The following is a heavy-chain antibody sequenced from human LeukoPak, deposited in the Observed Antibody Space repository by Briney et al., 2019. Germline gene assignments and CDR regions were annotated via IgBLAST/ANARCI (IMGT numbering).Heavy chain of an antibody. CDR3: ARCLVGGYGLSGAFDI. J-gene: IGHJ3*02. Sequence: SVKVSCKASGGTFSSYAISWVRQAPGQGLEWMGGIIPIFGTANYAQKFQGRVTITTDESTSTAYMELSSLRSEDTTVYYCARCLVGGYGLSGAFDIWGQGTMVTVSS. CDR1: GGTFSSYA. V-gene: IGHV1-69*05. CDR2: IIPIFGTA. D-gene: IGHD5-18*01.